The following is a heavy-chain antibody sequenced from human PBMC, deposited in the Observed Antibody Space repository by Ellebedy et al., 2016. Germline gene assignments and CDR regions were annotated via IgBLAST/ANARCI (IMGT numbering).Heavy chain of an antibody. Sequence: GESLKISCAASGFTFDDYAMHWVRQAPGKGLEWVSLISWDGGSTYYADSVKGRFTISRDNSKNSLYLQMNSLRAEDTALYYCAKDGGGGDGYNFPIDYWGQGTLVTVSS. D-gene: IGHD5-24*01. CDR3: AKDGGGGDGYNFPIDY. V-gene: IGHV3-43D*03. CDR2: ISWDGGST. J-gene: IGHJ4*02. CDR1: GFTFDDYA.